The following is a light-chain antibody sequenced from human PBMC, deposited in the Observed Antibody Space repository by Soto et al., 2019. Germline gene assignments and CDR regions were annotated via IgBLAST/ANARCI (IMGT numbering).Light chain of an antibody. CDR1: QSISSW. J-gene: IGKJ1*01. CDR3: QQNSNLQAT. Sequence: DIQMTQSPSTLSASVGDRVTITCRASQSISSWLAWYQQKPGKAPKLLIYDASSLESGVPSRFSGSGSGTEFTLTISSLEPEDSAVYYCQQNSNLQATFGQGTKVDIK. V-gene: IGKV1-5*01. CDR2: DAS.